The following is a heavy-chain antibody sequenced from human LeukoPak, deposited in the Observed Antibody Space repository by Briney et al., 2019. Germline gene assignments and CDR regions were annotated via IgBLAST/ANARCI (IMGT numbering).Heavy chain of an antibody. CDR1: GGSVSSGSYY. CDR2: TYYSGST. V-gene: IGHV4-61*01. Sequence: SETLSLTCTVSGGSVSSGSYYWSWIRQPPGKGLEWIGYTYYSGSTNYNPSLKSRVTISVDTSKNQFSLKLSSVTAADTAVYYCARDGMVIFPKRKWSYGMDVWGQGTTVTVSS. D-gene: IGHD2-21*01. CDR3: ARDGMVIFPKRKWSYGMDV. J-gene: IGHJ6*02.